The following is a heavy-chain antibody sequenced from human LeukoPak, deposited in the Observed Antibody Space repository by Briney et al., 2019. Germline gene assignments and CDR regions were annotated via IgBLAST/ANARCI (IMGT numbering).Heavy chain of an antibody. Sequence: WASVKVSCKASGGTFSSYAISWVRQAPGHGLDWMGRVIPIYGTANYAQKFQGRVTITTDESTSTAYMELSSLRSEDTAVYYCARGVLDTAMEGSFDIWGQGTMVTVSS. CDR2: VIPIYGTA. CDR3: ARGVLDTAMEGSFDI. V-gene: IGHV1-69*05. D-gene: IGHD5-18*01. J-gene: IGHJ3*02. CDR1: GGTFSSYA.